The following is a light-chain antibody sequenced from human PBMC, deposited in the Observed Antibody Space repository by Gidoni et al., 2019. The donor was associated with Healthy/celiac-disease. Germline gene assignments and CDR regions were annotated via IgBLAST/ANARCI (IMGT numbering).Light chain of an antibody. CDR3: SAWDSSLSAVV. V-gene: IGLV10-54*04. CDR1: SNNVGNQG. J-gene: IGLJ2*01. CDR2: RNN. Sequence: QAGLTQPPSVSKGLRQTATLTCTGNSNNVGNQGAAWLQQHQGHPPNLLSYRNNNRPSGISERFSASRSGSTASLTITGLQPEDEADYYCSAWDSSLSAVVFGGGTKLTVL.